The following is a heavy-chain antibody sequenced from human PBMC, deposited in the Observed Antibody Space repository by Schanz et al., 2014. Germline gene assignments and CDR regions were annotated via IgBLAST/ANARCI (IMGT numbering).Heavy chain of an antibody. CDR2: ISGSGGST. V-gene: IGHV3-23*04. D-gene: IGHD3-9*01. Sequence: EVQLVESGGYLVQPGRSLRLSCAASGFTFNSYAMTWVRQAPGKGLEWVSAISGSGGSTYYADSVKGRFTISRDNSKNTLYLQMNSLRAEDTAVYYCAKQIHYDILTVTRNWGQGTLVTVSS. CDR3: AKQIHYDILTVTRN. J-gene: IGHJ4*02. CDR1: GFTFNSYA.